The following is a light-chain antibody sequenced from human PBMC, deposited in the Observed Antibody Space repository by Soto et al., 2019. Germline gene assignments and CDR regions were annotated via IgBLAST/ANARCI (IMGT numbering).Light chain of an antibody. CDR1: QSIRIW. Sequence: IQMTQSPSTLSAFVGDRVTITCRASQSIRIWLAWYQQKPGKAPNLLIYKASNLENEVPSRFSGSGFGTEFTLSISSLQPDDFATYYCQQYNNYPSTFGQGTKVEIK. CDR3: QQYNNYPST. J-gene: IGKJ1*01. CDR2: KAS. V-gene: IGKV1-5*03.